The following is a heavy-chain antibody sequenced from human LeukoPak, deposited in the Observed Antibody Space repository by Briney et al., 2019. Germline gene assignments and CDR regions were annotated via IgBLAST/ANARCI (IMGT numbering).Heavy chain of an antibody. Sequence: PSETLSLTCTVSGGSISSSSYYWGWIRQPPGKGLEWIGSIYYSGSTYYNPSLKSRVTISVDTSKNQFSLKLSSVTAADTAVYYCARHGPGVAPFDYWGQGTLVTVSS. CDR3: ARHGPGVAPFDY. D-gene: IGHD2-15*01. V-gene: IGHV4-39*01. J-gene: IGHJ4*02. CDR2: IYYSGST. CDR1: GGSISSSSYY.